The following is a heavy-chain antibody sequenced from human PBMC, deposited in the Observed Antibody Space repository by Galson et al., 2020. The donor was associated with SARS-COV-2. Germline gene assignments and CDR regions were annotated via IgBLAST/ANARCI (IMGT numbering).Heavy chain of an antibody. Sequence: SETLSLTCTVSGGSISSYYWSWIRQPPGKGLEWIGYIYYSGSTNYNPSLKSRVTISVDTSKNQFSLKLSSVTAADTAVYYCARRYLLHDILTGYEEDNWFDPWGQGTLVTVSS. D-gene: IGHD3-9*01. V-gene: IGHV4-59*01. J-gene: IGHJ5*02. CDR3: ARRYLLHDILTGYEEDNWFDP. CDR2: IYYSGST. CDR1: GGSISSYY.